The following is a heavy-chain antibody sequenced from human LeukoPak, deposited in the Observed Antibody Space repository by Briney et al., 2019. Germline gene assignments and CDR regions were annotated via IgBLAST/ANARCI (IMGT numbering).Heavy chain of an antibody. CDR2: IYYSGST. D-gene: IGHD3-10*01. J-gene: IGHJ4*02. CDR3: ARVPVLYGSGSYYNADY. V-gene: IGHV4-61*01. CDR1: GGSISSGSYY. Sequence: SETLSLTCTVSGGSISSGSYYWSWIRQPPGKGLEWIGYIYYSGSTNYNPSLKSRVTISVDTSKNQFSLKLSSVTAADTAVYYCARVPVLYGSGSYYNADYWGQGTLVTASS.